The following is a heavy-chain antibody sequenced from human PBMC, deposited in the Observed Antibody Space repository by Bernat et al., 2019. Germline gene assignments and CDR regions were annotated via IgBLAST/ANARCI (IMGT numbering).Heavy chain of an antibody. Sequence: QVQLVQSGAEVKKPESSVKVSCKASGGTFSSYAISWVRQAPGQGLEWMGGIIPIFGTANYAQKFQGRVTITADKSTSTAYMELSSLRSEDTAVYYCAIDGAGYCSGGSCYGLYWGQGTLVTVSS. CDR1: GGTFSSYA. D-gene: IGHD2-15*01. CDR2: IIPIFGTA. CDR3: AIDGAGYCSGGSCYGLY. V-gene: IGHV1-69*06. J-gene: IGHJ4*02.